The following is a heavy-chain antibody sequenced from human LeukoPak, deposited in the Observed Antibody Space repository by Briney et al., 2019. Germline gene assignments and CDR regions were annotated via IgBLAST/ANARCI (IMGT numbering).Heavy chain of an antibody. CDR1: GGSISGYH. Sequence: SETLSLTCTVSGGSISGYHWSWIRQPPGKGLEWIGYIYYSGNTNYNPSLKSRVTISVDTSKNQFSLKLSSVTAADTAVYYCARLSYSNGWSYFDYWGQGTLSPSPQ. J-gene: IGHJ4*02. CDR3: ARLSYSNGWSYFDY. D-gene: IGHD6-19*01. V-gene: IGHV4-59*01. CDR2: IYYSGNT.